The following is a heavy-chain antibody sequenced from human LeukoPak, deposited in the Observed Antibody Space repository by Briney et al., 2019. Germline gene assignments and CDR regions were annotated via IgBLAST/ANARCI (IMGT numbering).Heavy chain of an antibody. V-gene: IGHV4-59*01. CDR1: GGSISSYY. J-gene: IGHJ6*03. CDR2: IYYSGST. D-gene: IGHD3-3*02. CDR3: ARARPSLADSYYYYMDV. Sequence: SEALSLTCTVSGGSISSYYWSWIRQPPGKGLEWLGYIYYSGSTNYNPSLKSRVTISVDTSKNQFSLKLSSVTAADTAVYYCARARPSLADSYYYYMDVWGKGTTVTVSS.